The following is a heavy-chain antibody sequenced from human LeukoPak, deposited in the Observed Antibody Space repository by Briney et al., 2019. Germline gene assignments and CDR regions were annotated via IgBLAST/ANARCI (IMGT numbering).Heavy chain of an antibody. CDR3: ARAGDSGSESLDY. CDR2: ICAYNGNT. J-gene: IGHJ4*02. CDR1: GDTLTSYV. Sequence: ASVKVSCKGSGDTLTSYVISWVGQAPGQGGEGVGWICAYNGNTNYAQKLQGKVTITTDTSTSTAYMELKSLRSDDTAVYYCARAGDSGSESLDYWGQGTLVTVSS. D-gene: IGHD6-19*01. V-gene: IGHV1-18*01.